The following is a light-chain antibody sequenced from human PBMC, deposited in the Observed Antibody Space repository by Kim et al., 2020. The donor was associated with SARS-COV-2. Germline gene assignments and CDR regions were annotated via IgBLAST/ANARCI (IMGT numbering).Light chain of an antibody. CDR1: QSVSSY. J-gene: IGKJ2*01. Sequence: SLSPGERATLSCRASQSVSSYLAWYQQKPGQAPRLLIYDASNRATGIPARFSGSASGTDFTLTISSLEPEDFAVYYCQQRSNWPRTFGQGTKLEI. V-gene: IGKV3-11*01. CDR2: DAS. CDR3: QQRSNWPRT.